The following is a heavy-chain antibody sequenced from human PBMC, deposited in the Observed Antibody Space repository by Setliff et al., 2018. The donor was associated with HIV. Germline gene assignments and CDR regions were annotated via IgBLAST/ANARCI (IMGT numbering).Heavy chain of an antibody. CDR2: SIPLFGTV. CDR1: GDTFSNSA. J-gene: IGHJ4*02. Sequence: SVKVSCKASGDTFSNSALTWVRQAPGQGLEWMGGSIPLFGTVTYAQRFQGRVTITTDELMTTAYMELTSLRSEDTAVYYCASGSGYCRNGVSYIGVHKNPDKYYFDYWGQGTLVTVSS. CDR3: ASGSGYCRNGVSYIGVHKNPDKYYFDY. D-gene: IGHD2-8*01. V-gene: IGHV1-69*05.